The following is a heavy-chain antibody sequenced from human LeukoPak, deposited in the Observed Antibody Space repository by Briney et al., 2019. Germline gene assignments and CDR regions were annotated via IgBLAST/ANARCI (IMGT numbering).Heavy chain of an antibody. D-gene: IGHD2-21*02. CDR3: ARGGFYCGDDCYVDY. CDR2: INRSGST. CDR1: GGSLRYYY. Sequence: SETLSLTCAVYGGSLRYYYWSWIRQPPEKGLEWIGEINRSGSTNYNPSLKSRVSISVDTSKNQFSLKLSSVTAADTAVYYCARGGFYCGDDCYVDYWGQGTLVTVSS. J-gene: IGHJ4*02. V-gene: IGHV4-34*01.